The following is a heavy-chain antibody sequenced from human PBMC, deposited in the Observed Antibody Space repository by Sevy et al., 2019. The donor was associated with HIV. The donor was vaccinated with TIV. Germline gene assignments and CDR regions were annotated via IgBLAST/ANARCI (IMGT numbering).Heavy chain of an antibody. D-gene: IGHD3-9*01. CDR3: ATSPYDILTGSSDSFDY. Sequence: SETLSLTCTVFGASLSTYYWNWIRQPPGKGLEWIGYIYHTGSTNYNSSLKSRVTISIDTSQNHFSLNLNSVTAADTAVYYCATSPYDILTGSSDSFDYWGQGSLVTVSS. V-gene: IGHV4-59*13. J-gene: IGHJ4*02. CDR1: GASLSTYY. CDR2: IYHTGST.